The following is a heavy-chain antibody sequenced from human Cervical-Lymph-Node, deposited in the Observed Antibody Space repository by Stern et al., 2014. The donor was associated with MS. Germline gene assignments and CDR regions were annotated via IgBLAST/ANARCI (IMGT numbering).Heavy chain of an antibody. Sequence: MQLVQYGGGLVQPGGSLRLSCAASGFTFSNYWMHWVRQAPGKGLVWVSRINSDGSSTSYAESVKGRFTISRDNAKNTVYLQMNSLRAEDTAVYYCAREIRLGSDYWGQGTLVTVSS. V-gene: IGHV3-74*01. J-gene: IGHJ4*02. CDR2: INSDGSST. CDR3: AREIRLGSDY. D-gene: IGHD5-18*01. CDR1: GFTFSNYW.